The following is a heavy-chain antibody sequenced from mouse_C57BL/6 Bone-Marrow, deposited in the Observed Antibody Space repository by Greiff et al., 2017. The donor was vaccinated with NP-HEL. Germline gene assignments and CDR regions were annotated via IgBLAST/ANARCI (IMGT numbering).Heavy chain of an antibody. J-gene: IGHJ1*03. Sequence: QVQLQQPGAELVMPGASVKLSCKASGYTFTSYWMHWVKQRPGQGLEWIGEIDPSDSYTNYNQKFKGKSTLTVDKSSSTAYMQLSSLTSEDSAVYYWARDYYYGSSWYFDVWGTGTTVTVAS. CDR2: IDPSDSYT. CDR3: ARDYYYGSSWYFDV. CDR1: GYTFTSYW. D-gene: IGHD1-1*01. V-gene: IGHV1-69*01.